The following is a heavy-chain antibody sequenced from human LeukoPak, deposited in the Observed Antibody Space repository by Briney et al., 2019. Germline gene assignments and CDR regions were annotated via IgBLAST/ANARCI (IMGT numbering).Heavy chain of an antibody. J-gene: IGHJ4*02. Sequence: SETLSLTCTVSGGSISSDYWSWIRQPPGKGLEWIGYINYSGSTNYNPSLKSRVTITVVTSKTQFSLKLSSVTAADTAVYYCATLRGSSSAVFDYWGQGTLVTVSS. CDR2: INYSGST. CDR3: ATLRGSSSAVFDY. CDR1: GGSISSDY. D-gene: IGHD2-2*01. V-gene: IGHV4-59*08.